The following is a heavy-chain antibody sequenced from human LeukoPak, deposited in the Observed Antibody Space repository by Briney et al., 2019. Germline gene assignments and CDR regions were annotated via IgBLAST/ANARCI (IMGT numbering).Heavy chain of an antibody. V-gene: IGHV3-7*01. CDR2: IKQDGSEK. J-gene: IGHJ3*02. Sequence: PGGSLRLSCAASGFTFSSYWMSWVRQAPGKGLERVANIKQDGSEKYYVDSVKGRFTISRDNAKNSLYLQMNSLRAEDTAVYYCASEEWGDAFDIWGQGTMVTVSS. CDR1: GFTFSSYW. CDR3: ASEEWGDAFDI. D-gene: IGHD3-3*01.